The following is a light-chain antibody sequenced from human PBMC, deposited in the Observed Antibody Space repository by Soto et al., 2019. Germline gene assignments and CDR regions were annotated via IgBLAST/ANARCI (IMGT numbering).Light chain of an antibody. V-gene: IGKV1-39*01. CDR1: QTISTY. Sequence: DIQMTQSPSSLSASVGDRVTITCRASQTISTYLNWYQQKPGKAPRPLIYDASSLLSGVPSRFSGSGSGTDFTLTIASLQPEDFSTYCCHQSDITPYTFGQGTKGEI. CDR2: DAS. CDR3: HQSDITPYT. J-gene: IGKJ2*01.